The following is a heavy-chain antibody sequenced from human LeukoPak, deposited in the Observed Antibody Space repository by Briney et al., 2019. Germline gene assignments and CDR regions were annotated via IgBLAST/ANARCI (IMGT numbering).Heavy chain of an antibody. CDR3: ARVSSGWYYFDY. D-gene: IGHD6-19*01. V-gene: IGHV1-3*01. J-gene: IGHJ4*02. CDR2: INAGNGNT. Sequence: ASVKVSCKASGYTFTGYAMHWVRQAPGQRLEWMGWINAGNGNTKYSQKFQGRVTITRDTSASTAYMELSSLRSEDTAVYYCARVSSGWYYFDYWGQGTLVTVSS. CDR1: GYTFTGYA.